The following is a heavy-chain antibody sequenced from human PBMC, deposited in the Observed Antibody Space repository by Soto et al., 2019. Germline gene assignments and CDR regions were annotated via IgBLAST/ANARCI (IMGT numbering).Heavy chain of an antibody. CDR3: ARGANYDFEPID. V-gene: IGHV3-21*01. Sequence: EVQLVESGGGLVKPGGSLRLSCAASGFTFSSYSMNWVRQAPGKGLEWVSSISSSSSYIYYADSVKGRFTISRDNAKNSLYLQMNSLRAEDTAVYYCARGANYDFEPIDWGQGTLVTVSS. D-gene: IGHD3-3*01. CDR2: ISSSSSYI. J-gene: IGHJ4*02. CDR1: GFTFSSYS.